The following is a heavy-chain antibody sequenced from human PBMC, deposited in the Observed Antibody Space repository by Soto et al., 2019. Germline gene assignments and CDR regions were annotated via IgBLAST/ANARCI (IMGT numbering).Heavy chain of an antibody. CDR2: ISGSGGST. J-gene: IGHJ4*02. CDR1: GFTFSSYA. Sequence: EVQLLESGGGLVQPGGSLRLSCAASGFTFSSYAMSWVRQAPGKGLEWVSAISGSGGSTYYADSVKGRFTISRDNSKNALYLQMNSLRAEDTAVYYCAKAIAVAGTVDYWGQGTLVTVSS. V-gene: IGHV3-23*01. D-gene: IGHD6-19*01. CDR3: AKAIAVAGTVDY.